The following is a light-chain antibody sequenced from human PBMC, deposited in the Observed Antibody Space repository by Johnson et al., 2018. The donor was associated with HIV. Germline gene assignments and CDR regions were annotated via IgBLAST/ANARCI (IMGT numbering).Light chain of an antibody. V-gene: IGLV1-51*01. CDR2: DND. Sequence: QSVLSQPPSVSAAPGQEVTISCSGSYSNIGSNYVSWYQQLPGTAPKLLIYDNDKRPSGIPARFPGSKSGTSATLGIPGLKTGDGADYYCGTWDSSLSTGGVFGTGTKVTVL. J-gene: IGLJ1*01. CDR1: YSNIGSNY. CDR3: GTWDSSLSTGGV.